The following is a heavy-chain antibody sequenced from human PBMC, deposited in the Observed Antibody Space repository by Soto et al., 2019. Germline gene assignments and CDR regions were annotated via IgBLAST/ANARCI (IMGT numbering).Heavy chain of an antibody. Sequence: SETLSLTCTVSGGSISSYYWSWIRQPPGRGLEWIGYIYYSGSTYYNPSLKSRVTISVDTSKNQFSLKLGSVTAADTAVYYCARARENNWFDPWGPETLVTVSS. J-gene: IGHJ5*02. V-gene: IGHV4-59*12. CDR3: ARARENNWFDP. CDR1: GGSISSYY. CDR2: IYYSGST.